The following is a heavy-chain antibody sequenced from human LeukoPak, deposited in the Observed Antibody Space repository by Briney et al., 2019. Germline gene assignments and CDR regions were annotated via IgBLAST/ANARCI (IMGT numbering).Heavy chain of an antibody. Sequence: PGGSLRLSCAASGFTFDDYTMHWVRQARGKGLEWVSHISWDGGSTYYADSVKGRFTISRDNSKNSLYLQMNSLRTEDTALYYCAKGIMSGSSSLYYYGMDVWGQGTTVTVSS. J-gene: IGHJ6*02. CDR2: ISWDGGST. CDR3: AKGIMSGSSSLYYYGMDV. CDR1: GFTFDDYT. D-gene: IGHD6-13*01. V-gene: IGHV3-43*01.